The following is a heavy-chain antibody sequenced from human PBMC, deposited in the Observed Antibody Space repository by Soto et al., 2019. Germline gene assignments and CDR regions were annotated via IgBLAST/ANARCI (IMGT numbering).Heavy chain of an antibody. V-gene: IGHV2-5*02. CDR3: AHRRHYDFWSGYYSTASNGWFDP. D-gene: IGHD3-3*01. CDR1: GFSLSTSGVG. CDR2: IYWDDDK. Sequence: QITLKESGPTLVKPTQTLTLTCTFSGFSLSTSGVGVGWIRQPPGKALEWLALIYWDDDKRYSPSLKSRLTIPKDTSKNQVVLTMTNIDPVDTATYYCAHRRHYDFWSGYYSTASNGWFDPWGQGTLVTVSS. J-gene: IGHJ5*02.